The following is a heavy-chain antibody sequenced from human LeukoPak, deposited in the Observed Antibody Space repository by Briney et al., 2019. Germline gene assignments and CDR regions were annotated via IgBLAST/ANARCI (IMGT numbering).Heavy chain of an antibody. J-gene: IGHJ4*02. D-gene: IGHD2-2*01. V-gene: IGHV3-11*01. CDR1: GFSFSDYY. CDR2: ITDSGSTI. Sequence: GGSLRLSCAASGFSFSDYYMSWVRQAPGKGLEWISYITDSGSTIYYAESVKGRFTISRDDAKTSLYLQMNNLRAEDTAVYYCARDRDCGTTTCSIGYWGQGTLVTVSS. CDR3: ARDRDCGTTTCSIGY.